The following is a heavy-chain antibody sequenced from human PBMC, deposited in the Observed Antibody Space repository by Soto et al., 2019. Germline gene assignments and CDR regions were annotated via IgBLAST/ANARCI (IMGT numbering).Heavy chain of an antibody. CDR2: IYYSGST. J-gene: IGHJ6*02. CDR3: ASSMYSSGWRAYYYYGMDV. V-gene: IGHV4-31*03. D-gene: IGHD6-19*01. CDR1: GGSISSGGYY. Sequence: QVQLQESGPGLVKPSQTLSLTCTVSGGSISSGGYYWSWIRQHPGKGLEWIGYIYYSGSTYYNPSLKRRVTISVDTSKNQFSLKLSSVTAADTAVSYCASSMYSSGWRAYYYYGMDVWGQGTTVTVSS.